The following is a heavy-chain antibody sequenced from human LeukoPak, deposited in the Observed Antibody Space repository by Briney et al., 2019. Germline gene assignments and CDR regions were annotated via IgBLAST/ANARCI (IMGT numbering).Heavy chain of an antibody. V-gene: IGHV4-38-2*01. J-gene: IGHJ4*02. CDR3: ARAGSGIKGPFDY. CDR2: IYHSGTT. Sequence: SETLSLTCAVSGYSISSGYYWGWFWQPPGKGLEWIGCIYHSGTTYYNPSLRSRVTISVDTSKNQFSLKLSSVTAADTAVYYCARAGSGIKGPFDYWGQGTLVTVSS. D-gene: IGHD3-10*01. CDR1: GYSISSGYY.